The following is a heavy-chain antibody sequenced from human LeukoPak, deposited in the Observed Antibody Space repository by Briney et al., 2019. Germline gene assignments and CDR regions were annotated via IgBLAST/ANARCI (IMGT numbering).Heavy chain of an antibody. CDR3: ARDRHYDSSGYSRWSDAFDI. CDR2: ISSSSSYI. Sequence: GGSLRLSCAASGFTFSSYSMNWVRQAPGKGLEWVSSISSSSSYIYYADSVKGRFTISRDNDKNSLYLQMNSLRAEDTAVYYCARDRHYDSSGYSRWSDAFDIWGQGTMVTVSS. D-gene: IGHD3-22*01. J-gene: IGHJ3*02. V-gene: IGHV3-21*01. CDR1: GFTFSSYS.